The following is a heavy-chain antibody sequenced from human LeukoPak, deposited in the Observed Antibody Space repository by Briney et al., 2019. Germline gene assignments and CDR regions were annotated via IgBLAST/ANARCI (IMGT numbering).Heavy chain of an antibody. Sequence: ASVKVSCKASGGTFSSYAISWVRQAPGQGLEWMGRIIPIFGTANYAQKFQGRVTITMDESTSTAYMELSSLRSEDTAVYYCARGDQFLYYYDSNPFDYWGQGTLVTVSS. CDR1: GGTFSSYA. J-gene: IGHJ4*02. CDR3: ARGDQFLYYYDSNPFDY. D-gene: IGHD3-22*01. V-gene: IGHV1-69*05. CDR2: IIPIFGTA.